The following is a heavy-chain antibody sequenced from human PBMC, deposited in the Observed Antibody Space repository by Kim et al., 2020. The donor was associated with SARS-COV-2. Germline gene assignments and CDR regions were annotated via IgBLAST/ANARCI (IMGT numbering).Heavy chain of an antibody. CDR2: ISSSGSTI. Sequence: GGSLRLSCAASGFSFSGSTMHWVRQAPGKGLEWISYISSSGSTIYYADSVKGRFTISRDNAKNSLSLQMNSLGAEDTAVYYCARQQWLPYWGQGTLVTVSS. D-gene: IGHD5-12*01. CDR1: GFSFSGST. V-gene: IGHV3-48*04. CDR3: ARQQWLPY. J-gene: IGHJ4*02.